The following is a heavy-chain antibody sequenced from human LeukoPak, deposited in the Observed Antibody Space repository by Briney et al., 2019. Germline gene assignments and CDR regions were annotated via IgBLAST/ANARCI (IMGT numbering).Heavy chain of an antibody. CDR2: IGSSDSII. CDR3: GRETVAGTFDY. J-gene: IGHJ4*02. Sequence: GGSLRLSCAASRFTFSTYWMSWVRQAPGKGLEWLADIGSSDSIISYADSLRGRFTISRDYAKNSLHLQMNSLRDEDTAVYYCGRETVAGTFDYWGQGTLVTVSS. D-gene: IGHD6-19*01. V-gene: IGHV3-11*01. CDR1: RFTFSTYW.